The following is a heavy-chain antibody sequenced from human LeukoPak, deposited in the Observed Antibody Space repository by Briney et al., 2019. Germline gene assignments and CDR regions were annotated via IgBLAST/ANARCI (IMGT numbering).Heavy chain of an antibody. D-gene: IGHD3-22*01. CDR2: IKQGGSEK. CDR3: ARDRTDRAYYYDSSEDAFDI. Sequence: GGSLRLSCAASGFTFSSYWMSWVRQAPGKGLEWVANIKQGGSEKYHVDSVKGRFTISRDNSKNTLYLQMNSLRAEDTAVYYCARDRTDRAYYYDSSEDAFDIWGQGTMVTVSS. CDR1: GFTFSSYW. V-gene: IGHV3-7*01. J-gene: IGHJ3*02.